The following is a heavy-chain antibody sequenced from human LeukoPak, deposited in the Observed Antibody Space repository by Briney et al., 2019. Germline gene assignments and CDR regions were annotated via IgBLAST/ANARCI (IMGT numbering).Heavy chain of an antibody. CDR2: ISYDGSNK. CDR3: ARDDHSSSWYEVGY. V-gene: IGHV3-30*04. CDR1: GFTFSSYA. Sequence: GRSLRLSCAASGFTFSSYAMHWVRQAPGKGLEWVAVISYDGSNKYYADSVKGRFTISRDNSKNTLYLQMNSLRAEDTAVYYCARDDHSSSWYEVGYWGQGTLVTVSS. D-gene: IGHD6-13*01. J-gene: IGHJ4*02.